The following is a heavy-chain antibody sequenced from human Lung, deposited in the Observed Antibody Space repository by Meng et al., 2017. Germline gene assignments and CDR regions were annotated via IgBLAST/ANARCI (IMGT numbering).Heavy chain of an antibody. Sequence: SVKVSCKALEGIFSNYVIGWVRQAPGQGLEWMGGINAVFGTTNYAQKFQDRVTITSDESTSTVYMELTRLTSEDTAVYFCARKAGNCISTTCYSLDYWGQGTLVTVSS. V-gene: IGHV1-69*13. D-gene: IGHD2-2*01. CDR1: EGIFSNYV. CDR2: INAVFGTT. J-gene: IGHJ4*02. CDR3: ARKAGNCISTTCYSLDY.